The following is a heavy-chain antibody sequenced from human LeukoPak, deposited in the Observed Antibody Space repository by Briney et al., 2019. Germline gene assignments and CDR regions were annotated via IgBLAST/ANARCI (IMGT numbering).Heavy chain of an antibody. J-gene: IGHJ4*02. V-gene: IGHV3-74*01. CDR2: INTDGSST. CDR3: STSPSFGSSWYQFNY. D-gene: IGHD6-13*01. CDR1: GFTFSSYW. Sequence: PGGSLRLSCAASGFTFSSYWMHWVRQAPGKGLVWVSRINTDGSSTSYTDSVKGRFTISRDNSRDALYLQMNSLRAEDTAVYYCSTSPSFGSSWYQFNYWGQGTLVTVSS.